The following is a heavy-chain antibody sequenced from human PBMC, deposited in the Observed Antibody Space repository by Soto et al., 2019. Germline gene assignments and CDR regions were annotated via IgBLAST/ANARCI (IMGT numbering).Heavy chain of an antibody. V-gene: IGHV1-18*01. CDR1: GYTFTNYG. J-gene: IGHJ4*02. CDR2: ISAYNGNT. Sequence: GASVKVSCKASGYTFTNYGISWVRQAPGQGLEWMGWISAYNGNTNYAQKLQGRVTMTTDTSTNTAYMELRSLTSDDTAVYYCARDCEPYDFWSXYFNWGQGTVVTVSS. D-gene: IGHD3-3*01. CDR3: ARDCEPYDFWSXYFN.